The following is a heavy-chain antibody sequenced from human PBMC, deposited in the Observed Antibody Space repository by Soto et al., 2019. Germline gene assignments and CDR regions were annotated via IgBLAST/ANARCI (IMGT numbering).Heavy chain of an antibody. V-gene: IGHV4-38-2*01. J-gene: IGHJ5*02. CDR2: IYHSGST. CDR1: GYSISSGDY. Sequence: PSETLSLTCAVSGYSISSGDYWGWIRQPPGKGLEGIGSIYHSGSTYYNPSLKGLVTISVHTSKNQLSPSLTSVTAADTAVYYCERSSNNNDSIGYPNWFNPGGQGNLVTVS. D-gene: IGHD3-22*01. CDR3: ERSSNNNDSIGYPNWFNP.